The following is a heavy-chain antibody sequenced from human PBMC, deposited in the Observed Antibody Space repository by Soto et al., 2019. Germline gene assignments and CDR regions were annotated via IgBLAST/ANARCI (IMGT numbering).Heavy chain of an antibody. CDR1: GFTLRSYE. Sequence: PGGSLRLSCAASGFTLRSYEMNWVRQAPGKGLEWVSYISGDANTIYYADSLKGRFTISRDDAKNSLYLQMNSLRAEDTAVYYCARDVEPVVGATDFDQWGQGTLVTVYS. V-gene: IGHV3-48*03. J-gene: IGHJ4*02. CDR3: ARDVEPVVGATDFDQ. CDR2: ISGDANTI. D-gene: IGHD1-26*01.